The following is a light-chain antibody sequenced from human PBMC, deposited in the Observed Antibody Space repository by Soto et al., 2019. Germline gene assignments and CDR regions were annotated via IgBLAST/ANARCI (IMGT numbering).Light chain of an antibody. J-gene: IGKJ2*01. V-gene: IGKV1-33*01. CDR1: QDISNY. CDR2: DAS. CDR3: QQYDNLPPDT. Sequence: DIQMTQSPSSLSASVGDRVTITCQASQDISNYLNWYQQKPGKAPKLLIYDASNLETGVPSRFSGSGSGTDFTFTISSLQPEDIATYYCQQYDNLPPDTFGQGTTLEIK.